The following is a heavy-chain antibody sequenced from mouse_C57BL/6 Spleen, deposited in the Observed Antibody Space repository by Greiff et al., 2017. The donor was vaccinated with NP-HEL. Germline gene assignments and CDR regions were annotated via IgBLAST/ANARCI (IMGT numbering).Heavy chain of an antibody. CDR3: ARGSSHGYFDV. CDR1: GYAFSSSW. J-gene: IGHJ1*03. CDR2: IYPGDGDT. D-gene: IGHD1-1*01. Sequence: QVQLQQSGPELVKPGASVKISCKASGYAFSSSWMNWVKQRPGKGLEWIGRIYPGDGDTNYNGKFKGKATLTADKSSSTAYMQLSSLTSEDSAVYFCARGSSHGYFDVWGTGTTVTVSS. V-gene: IGHV1-82*01.